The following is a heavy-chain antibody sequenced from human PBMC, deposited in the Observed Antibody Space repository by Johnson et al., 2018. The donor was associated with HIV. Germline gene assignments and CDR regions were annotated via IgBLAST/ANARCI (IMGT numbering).Heavy chain of an antibody. Sequence: QVQLVASGGGVVQPGRSLRLSCAASGFTFSSYAMHWVRQAPGKGLEWVAVISYDGSNKYYADSVKGRFTISRDNSKNTLYLQMNSLRAEDTAVYYCARELVVITADDAFDIWGQGTMVTVSS. J-gene: IGHJ3*02. CDR2: ISYDGSNK. D-gene: IGHD2-21*01. V-gene: IGHV3-30*04. CDR3: ARELVVITADDAFDI. CDR1: GFTFSSYA.